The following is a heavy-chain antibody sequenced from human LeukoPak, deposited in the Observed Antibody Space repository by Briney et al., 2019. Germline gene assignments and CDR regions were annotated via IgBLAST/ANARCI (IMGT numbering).Heavy chain of an antibody. CDR1: GYSFSDSG. J-gene: IGHJ3*02. CDR3: ARGENPLDAFDI. V-gene: IGHV1-18*01. CDR2: ISAYSGNT. Sequence: GASVKVSCKASGYSFSDSGINWVRQAPGQGLEWMGRISAYSGNTYFAQKFQGRVTLTTDTSTSTGYMELRTLRSDDTAVYYCARGENPLDAFDIWGQGTMVTVSS.